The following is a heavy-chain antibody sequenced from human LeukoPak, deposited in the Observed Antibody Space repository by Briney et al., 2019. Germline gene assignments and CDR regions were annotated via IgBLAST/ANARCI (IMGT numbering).Heavy chain of an antibody. D-gene: IGHD6-13*01. CDR3: ARHSSSWHKDYFDY. J-gene: IGHJ4*02. V-gene: IGHV4-39*01. CDR1: GGSISSSSYY. CDR2: IYYSGST. Sequence: SETLSLTCTVSGGSISSSSYYWGWIRQPPGKGLEWIGSIYYSGSTYYNPSLKSRVTISVDTSKNQFSLKLSSVTAADTAVYYCARHSSSWHKDYFDYWGQGTLVTVSS.